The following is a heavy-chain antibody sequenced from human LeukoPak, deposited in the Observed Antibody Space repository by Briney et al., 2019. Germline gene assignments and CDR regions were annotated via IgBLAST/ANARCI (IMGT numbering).Heavy chain of an antibody. CDR3: ARDLKVSGNTHPNYFDY. Sequence: GGSLRLSCAASGFTFDDYGMSWVRQAPGRGLEWVSGINWNGGSTGYADSVKGRFTISRDNAKNSLYLQMNSLRAEDTALYYCARDLKVSGNTHPNYFDYWGQGTLVTVSS. CDR1: GFTFDDYG. J-gene: IGHJ4*02. CDR2: INWNGGST. D-gene: IGHD4-23*01. V-gene: IGHV3-20*04.